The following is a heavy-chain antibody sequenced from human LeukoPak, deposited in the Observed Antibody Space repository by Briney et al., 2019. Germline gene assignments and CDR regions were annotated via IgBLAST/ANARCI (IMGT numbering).Heavy chain of an antibody. J-gene: IGHJ4*02. V-gene: IGHV4-39*01. CDR3: ARQGQWLVGYFDY. Sequence: SETLSLTCTVSGGSISSSSYYWGWIRQPPGKGLEWIGSIYHSGSTYYNPSLKSRVTISVDTSKNQFSLKLSSVTAADTAVYYCARQGQWLVGYFDYWGQGTLVTVSS. D-gene: IGHD6-19*01. CDR1: GGSISSSSYY. CDR2: IYHSGST.